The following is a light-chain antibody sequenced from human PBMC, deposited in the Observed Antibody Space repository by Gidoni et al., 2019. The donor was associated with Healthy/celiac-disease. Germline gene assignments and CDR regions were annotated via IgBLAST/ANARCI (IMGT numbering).Light chain of an antibody. J-gene: IGKJ1*01. CDR2: DAS. CDR3: QQRSNWPPWT. V-gene: IGKV3-11*01. Sequence: EIVWTQSPATLSVSPGERATLSCRASQSVSSYLAWYQQKPGQAPRLLIYDASNRATGIPARFSGSGSGTDFTLTISSLEPEDFAVYYCQQRSNWPPWTFGQGTKVEIK. CDR1: QSVSSY.